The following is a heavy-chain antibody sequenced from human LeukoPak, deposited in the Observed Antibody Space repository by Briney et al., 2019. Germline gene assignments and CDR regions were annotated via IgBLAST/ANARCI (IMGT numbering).Heavy chain of an antibody. CDR2: LYYTGDT. V-gene: IGHV4-39*01. D-gene: IGHD1-26*01. Sequence: SETLSLTCTVSGDSISSNKYYWGWIRQPPGKGLEWIGSLYYTGDTYYNPTLKSRVTISGDTSKNQFSLEVNSVTAADTAVYYCARHGSYGVDYWGQGTLVTVSS. J-gene: IGHJ4*02. CDR1: GDSISSNKYY. CDR3: ARHGSYGVDY.